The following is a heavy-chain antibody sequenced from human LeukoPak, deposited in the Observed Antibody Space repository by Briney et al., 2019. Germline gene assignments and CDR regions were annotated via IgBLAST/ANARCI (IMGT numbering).Heavy chain of an antibody. V-gene: IGHV1-3*01. D-gene: IGHD7-27*01. J-gene: IGHJ4*02. CDR2: INPDNGNT. Sequence: ASVKVSCKASGYSFTSYPMHWVRQAPGQRLEWMGWINPDNGNTKCSQKFQGRVTFTRDTSATTAYMDLNSLRSEDTAVYYCAKLGDVTDNDYWGQGTLVTVSS. CDR1: GYSFTSYP. CDR3: AKLGDVTDNDY.